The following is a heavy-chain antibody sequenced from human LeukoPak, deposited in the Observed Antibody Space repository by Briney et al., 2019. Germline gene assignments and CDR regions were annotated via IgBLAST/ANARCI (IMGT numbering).Heavy chain of an antibody. D-gene: IGHD1-1*01. Sequence: GGSLRLSCAASGFTFSSYGMHWVRQAPGRGLEWVAFIGYDGSNKYYADSVKGRFTISRDNSKNTLYLQMNSLRGEDTAVYYCAKGYNGRDYFDYWGQGTLVTVSS. J-gene: IGHJ4*02. CDR2: IGYDGSNK. CDR3: AKGYNGRDYFDY. V-gene: IGHV3-30*02. CDR1: GFTFSSYG.